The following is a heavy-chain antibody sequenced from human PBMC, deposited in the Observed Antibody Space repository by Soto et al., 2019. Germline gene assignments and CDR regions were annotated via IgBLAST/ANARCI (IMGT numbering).Heavy chain of an antibody. Sequence: VGSLRLSCAASGFTFSTYTMSWVRQAPGKGLEWISSISSGSSYIYYAGSVKGRFTISRDNAKNSLFLQMNSLRADDTAVYYCARDILSGGAYPDSWGQGTKVTVSS. CDR3: ARDILSGGAYPDS. CDR2: ISSGSSYI. V-gene: IGHV3-21*01. CDR1: GFTFSTYT. J-gene: IGHJ5*01. D-gene: IGHD3-10*01.